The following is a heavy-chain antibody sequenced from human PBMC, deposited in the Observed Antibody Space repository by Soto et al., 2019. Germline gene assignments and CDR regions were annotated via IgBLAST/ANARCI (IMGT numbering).Heavy chain of an antibody. CDR3: ARQRYYYGSGSKGGYYFDY. V-gene: IGHV4-59*08. Sequence: SETLSLTCTVSGGSISSYYWSWIRQPPGKGLEWIGYIYYSGSTNYNPSLKSRVTISVDTSKSQFSLKLSSVTAADTAVYYCARQRYYYGSGSKGGYYFDYWGQGTQVTVSS. D-gene: IGHD3-10*01. J-gene: IGHJ4*02. CDR1: GGSISSYY. CDR2: IYYSGST.